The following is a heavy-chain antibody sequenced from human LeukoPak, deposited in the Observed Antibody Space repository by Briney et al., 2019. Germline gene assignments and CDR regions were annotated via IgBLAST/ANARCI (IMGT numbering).Heavy chain of an antibody. D-gene: IGHD3-10*01. J-gene: IGHJ4*02. V-gene: IGHV3-15*01. Sequence: GGSLRLSCAVSGFTFSNAWMNWVRQAPGKGLEWVGRIKSKTDGGTIDYAAPVKGRFTISRDDSKNTLYLQMNSLKTEDTAMYYCSTGSRQLWFGELDNYWGQGTLVTVSS. CDR2: IKSKTDGGTI. CDR3: STGSRQLWFGELDNY. CDR1: GFTFSNAW.